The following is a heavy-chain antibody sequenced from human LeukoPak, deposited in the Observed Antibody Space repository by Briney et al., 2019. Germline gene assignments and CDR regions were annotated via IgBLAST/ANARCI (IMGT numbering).Heavy chain of an antibody. Sequence: GGSLRLSCAASGFIFSSNWMHWVRQAPGKGLVWVSRINSDGSSTTYADSVKGRFTISRDNAKNTLSLQTNSLRAEDTAVYYCARSYYYDSSAYYPLDYWGQGTLVTVSS. J-gene: IGHJ4*02. V-gene: IGHV3-74*01. D-gene: IGHD3-22*01. CDR1: GFIFSSNW. CDR3: ARSYYYDSSAYYPLDY. CDR2: INSDGSST.